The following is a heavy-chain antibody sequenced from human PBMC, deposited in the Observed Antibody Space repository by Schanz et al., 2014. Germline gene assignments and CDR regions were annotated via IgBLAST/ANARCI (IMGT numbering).Heavy chain of an antibody. CDR1: GGSIRSGTYY. CDR3: ARDTTWRLDL. CDR2: VFPNGIT. J-gene: IGHJ2*01. D-gene: IGHD1-1*01. V-gene: IGHV4-61*02. Sequence: QVQLQESGPGLVKPSQTLSLTCTVSGGSIRSGTYYWSWIRQPAGKALEWVGRVFPNGITIYNPSLKSRAPIALHTARSQCSRTRSSLTAADTAVYYCARDTTWRLDLWGRGTLVTVSS.